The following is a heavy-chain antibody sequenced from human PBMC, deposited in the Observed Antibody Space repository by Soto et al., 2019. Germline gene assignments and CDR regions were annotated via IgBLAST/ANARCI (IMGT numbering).Heavy chain of an antibody. Sequence: GGSLRLSCAASGFTFSSYGMHWVRQAPGKGLEWMVVIWYDGNSKDYGDSVRGRFTVSRDNSKNTLYLQMDSLRAEDTAVYYCARDSSSGEGFDFWGQGTLVTVSS. D-gene: IGHD7-27*01. CDR2: IWYDGNSK. CDR3: ARDSSSGEGFDF. CDR1: GFTFSSYG. V-gene: IGHV3-33*01. J-gene: IGHJ4*02.